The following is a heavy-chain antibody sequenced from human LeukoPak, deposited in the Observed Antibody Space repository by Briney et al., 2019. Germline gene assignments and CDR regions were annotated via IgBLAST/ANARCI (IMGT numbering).Heavy chain of an antibody. CDR3: ANLGGDLYAFDY. D-gene: IGHD2-21*02. CDR2: ISGSGRNT. Sequence: GGSLRLSCAASGFTFTTYAMSWVRQAPGKGLEWVSAISGSGRNTYYADSVKGRFTISRDNSKNTLYLRMDSLTAEDTAVYYCANLGGDLYAFDYWGQGTLVTVSS. CDR1: GFTFTTYA. V-gene: IGHV3-23*01. J-gene: IGHJ4*02.